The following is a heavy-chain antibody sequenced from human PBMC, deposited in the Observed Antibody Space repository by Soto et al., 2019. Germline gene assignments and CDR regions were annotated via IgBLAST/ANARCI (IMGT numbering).Heavy chain of an antibody. CDR3: ARVSKSSSSSVHGMDV. CDR2: ISSSGSTI. CDR1: GFTFSSYE. V-gene: IGHV3-48*03. D-gene: IGHD6-6*01. Sequence: SLRLSCAASGFTFSSYEMNWVRQAPGKGLEWVSYISSSGSTIYYADSVKGRFTISRDNAKNSLYLQMNSLRAEDTAVYYCARVSKSSSSSVHGMDVWGQGTTVTV. J-gene: IGHJ6*02.